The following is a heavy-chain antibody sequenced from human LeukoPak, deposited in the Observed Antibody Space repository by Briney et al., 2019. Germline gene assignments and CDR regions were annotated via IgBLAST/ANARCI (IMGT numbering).Heavy chain of an antibody. Sequence: ASVKVSCKASGYTFTSYAMNWVRQAPGQGLEWMGWINPNSGGTNYAQKFQGRVTMTRDTSISTAYMELSSLKASDTAMYYCAIRYSGSYNDYWGQGTLVTVSS. CDR1: GYTFTSYA. CDR3: AIRYSGSYNDY. D-gene: IGHD1-26*01. CDR2: INPNSGGT. J-gene: IGHJ4*02. V-gene: IGHV1-2*02.